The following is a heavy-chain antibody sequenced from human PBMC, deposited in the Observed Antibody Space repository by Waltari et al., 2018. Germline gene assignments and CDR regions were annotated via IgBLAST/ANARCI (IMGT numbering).Heavy chain of an antibody. CDR2: INHSVST. J-gene: IGHJ4*02. CDR3: ARQELWFGSELDY. D-gene: IGHD3-10*01. Sequence: QVQLQQWGAGLLKPSETLSLTCAVYGGSFSGYYWSWIRQPPGKGLEWIGEINHSVSTNYNPSLKSRVTISVDTSKNQFSLKLSSVTAADTAVYYCARQELWFGSELDYWGQGTLVTVSS. CDR1: GGSFSGYY. V-gene: IGHV4-34*01.